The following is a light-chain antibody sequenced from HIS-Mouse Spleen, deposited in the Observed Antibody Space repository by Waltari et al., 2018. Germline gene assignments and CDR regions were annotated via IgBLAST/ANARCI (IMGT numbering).Light chain of an antibody. CDR2: DVS. CDR1: SSDVGGYNY. J-gene: IGLJ2*01. CDR3: SSYTSSSTLV. Sequence: QSALTQPASVSGYPGQSITISCTGTSSDVGGYNYVSWYQQPPGKAPKLMIYDVSNRPSGVSNRFSGSKSGNTASLTISGLQAEDEADYYCSSYTSSSTLVFGGGTKLTVL. V-gene: IGLV2-14*03.